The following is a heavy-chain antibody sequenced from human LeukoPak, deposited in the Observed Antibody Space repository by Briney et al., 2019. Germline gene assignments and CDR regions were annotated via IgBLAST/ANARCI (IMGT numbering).Heavy chain of an antibody. J-gene: IGHJ4*02. Sequence: SQTLSLTCAISGDSFSSNSAAWNWHRQSPSRGLEWLGRTYFKSKWYYDYAGSVKSRITINPDTTKNQFSLQLDSVTPEDTAVYYCARGGGSYYQWGQGTLVTVSS. CDR1: GDSFSSNSAA. CDR2: TYFKSKWYY. CDR3: ARGGGSYYQ. D-gene: IGHD1-26*01. V-gene: IGHV6-1*01.